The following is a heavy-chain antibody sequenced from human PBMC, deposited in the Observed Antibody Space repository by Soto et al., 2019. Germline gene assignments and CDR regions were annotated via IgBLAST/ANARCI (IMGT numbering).Heavy chain of an antibody. J-gene: IGHJ5*01. V-gene: IGHV4-39*01. CDR1: GGSISSSPYN. Sequence: SETLSVTCTVSGGSISSSPYNWGWIRQPPKKGLEWIGTISYSATTYYNTSLKSRVTMSVDTSKNQFSLKLSSVTAADTAVYYCARHPTGFPNWFDSWGQGTLVTVSS. CDR2: ISYSATT. D-gene: IGHD1-1*01. CDR3: ARHPTGFPNWFDS.